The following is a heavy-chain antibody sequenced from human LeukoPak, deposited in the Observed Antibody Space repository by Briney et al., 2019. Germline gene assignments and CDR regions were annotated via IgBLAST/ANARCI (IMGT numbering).Heavy chain of an antibody. J-gene: IGHJ4*01. CDR3: AYNRNFALDN. CDR2: VYHSGGA. V-gene: IGHV4/OR15-8*01. CDR1: GASIASHSW. D-gene: IGHD1-14*01. Sequence: PSETLSLTCAVSGASIASHSWWSWVRQPPGKGLEWIGEVYHSGGANYKPSLKSRVTISVDTSRNHFSLKLTSVTAADTAVYFSAYNRNFALDNWGQGTLVTVSS.